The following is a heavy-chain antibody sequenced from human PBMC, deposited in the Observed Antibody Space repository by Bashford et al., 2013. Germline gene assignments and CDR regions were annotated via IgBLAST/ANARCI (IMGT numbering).Heavy chain of an antibody. CDR3: ARDLGIGENYFDY. D-gene: IGHD6-13*01. J-gene: IGHJ4*02. Sequence: ASVKVSCKASGYTFTSYGISWVRQATGQGLEWMGWMNPNSGNTGYAQKFQGRVTMTRNTSISTAYMELSSLRSEDTAVYYCARDLGIGENYFDYWGQGTLVTVSS. CDR2: MNPNSGNT. V-gene: IGHV1-8*02. CDR1: GYTFTSYG.